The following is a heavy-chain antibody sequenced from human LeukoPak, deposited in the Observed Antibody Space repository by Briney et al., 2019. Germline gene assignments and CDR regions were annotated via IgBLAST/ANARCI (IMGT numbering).Heavy chain of an antibody. V-gene: IGHV4-39*07. D-gene: IGHD3-10*01. J-gene: IGHJ5*02. Sequence: SETLSLTCTVSGGSISSSSYYWGWIRQPPGKGLEWIGRIYYSESTYYNPSLKSRVTISVDTSKNQFSLKLSSVTAADTAVYYCARVTGTVWRRSNWFDPWGQGTLVTVSS. CDR2: IYYSEST. CDR1: GGSISSSSYY. CDR3: ARVTGTVWRRSNWFDP.